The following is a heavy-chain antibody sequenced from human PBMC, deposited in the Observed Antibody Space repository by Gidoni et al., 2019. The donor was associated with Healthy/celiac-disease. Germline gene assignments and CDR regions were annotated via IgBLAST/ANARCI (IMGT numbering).Heavy chain of an antibody. CDR1: GGSISSYY. Sequence: QVQLQESGPGLVKPSETLSLTCPVSGGSISSYYWSWIRQPPGKGLEWIGYIYYSGSTNYNPSLKSRVTISVDTSKNQFSLKLSSVTAADTAVYYCARDGPRSDYYYYGMDVWGQGTTVTVSS. CDR3: ARDGPRSDYYYYGMDV. CDR2: IYYSGST. V-gene: IGHV4-59*01. J-gene: IGHJ6*02.